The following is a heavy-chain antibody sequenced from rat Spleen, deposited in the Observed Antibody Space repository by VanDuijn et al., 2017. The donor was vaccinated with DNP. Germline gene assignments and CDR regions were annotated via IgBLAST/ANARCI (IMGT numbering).Heavy chain of an antibody. J-gene: IGHJ3*01. Sequence: EVQLVESGGGLVQPGRSMKLSCGVSGFTFSNYDMAWVRQAPTKGLEWVATISDDGTRTYYQDSVKVRFTLSRYYPNRSLFLQMDSLRSEDTATYYCTTDAAYWGQGTLVTVSS. CDR2: ISDDGTRT. V-gene: IGHV5-20*01. CDR3: TTDAAY. CDR1: GFTFSNYD.